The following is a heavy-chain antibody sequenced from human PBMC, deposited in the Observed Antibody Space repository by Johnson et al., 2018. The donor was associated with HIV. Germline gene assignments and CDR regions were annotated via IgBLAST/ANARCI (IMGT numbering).Heavy chain of an antibody. D-gene: IGHD6-13*01. CDR2: IRYDGSNK. CDR3: AKVAVATAAGGVGLNI. J-gene: IGHJ3*02. CDR1: GFTFSSYG. V-gene: IGHV3-30*02. Sequence: QVQLVESGGGVVQPGGSLRLSCAASGFTFSSYGMHWVRQAPGKGLEWVAFIRYDGSNKYYADSVKGRFTISRDNSKNTLYLQMNSLRADEPAVYYCAKVAVATAAGGVGLNIWGPGTMVTVSS.